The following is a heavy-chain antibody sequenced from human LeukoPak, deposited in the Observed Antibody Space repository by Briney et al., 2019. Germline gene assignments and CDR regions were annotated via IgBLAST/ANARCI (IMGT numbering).Heavy chain of an antibody. CDR3: AESFNDILTGYRR. CDR1: GFTFSSYA. V-gene: IGHV3-23*01. J-gene: IGHJ4*02. D-gene: IGHD3-9*01. Sequence: GGSLRLSCAGSGFTFSSYAMSWVRQAPGKGLEWVSGISGSGGSTYYADSVKGRFSISRDNSKNTLYLQMNSLRAEGTALYYCAESFNDILTGYRRWGQGTLVTASS. CDR2: ISGSGGST.